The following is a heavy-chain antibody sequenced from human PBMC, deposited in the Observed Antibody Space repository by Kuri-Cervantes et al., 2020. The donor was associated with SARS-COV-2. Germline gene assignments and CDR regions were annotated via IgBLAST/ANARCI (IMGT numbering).Heavy chain of an antibody. CDR2: IYYSGSA. CDR3: ARARPGPEDSSGYYRLFDY. CDR1: GGSLSSGDYY. Sequence: SETLSLTCTVSGGSLSSGDYYWTWVRQPPGKGLEWIGNIYYSGSASYNPSLKSRLTMSLDMSKSQFSLKLNSVTAADTAVYYCARARPGPEDSSGYYRLFDYWGQGTLVTVSS. J-gene: IGHJ4*02. D-gene: IGHD3-22*01. V-gene: IGHV4-30-4*08.